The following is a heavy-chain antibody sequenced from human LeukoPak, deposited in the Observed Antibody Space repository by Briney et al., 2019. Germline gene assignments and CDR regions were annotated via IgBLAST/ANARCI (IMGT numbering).Heavy chain of an antibody. Sequence: GGSLRLSCAVSGFTFSDDYMDWVRQAPGAGLEWVGPIRNKANSYTTEYATSVKGRFTVSRDDSKNLLYLQMNSLKTEDTAVYYCVRPYGSESYYKYFDYWGLGALVTVSS. CDR1: GFTFSDDY. V-gene: IGHV3-72*01. J-gene: IGHJ4*02. CDR2: IRNKANSYTT. CDR3: VRPYGSESYYKYFDY. D-gene: IGHD3-10*01.